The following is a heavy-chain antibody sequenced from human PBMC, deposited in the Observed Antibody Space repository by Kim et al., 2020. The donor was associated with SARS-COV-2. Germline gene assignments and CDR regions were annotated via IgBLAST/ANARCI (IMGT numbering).Heavy chain of an antibody. V-gene: IGHV3-30*18. CDR2: ITYDGTYK. CDR1: GFTFSNYG. J-gene: IGHJ5*02. Sequence: GGSLRLSCLASGFTFSNYGMHWVRQAPGKGLEWVATITYDGTYKFYSESLEGPFTISSDNSKETLYLQMSRLRAEDTALYFCAKGTYSGTSRWFDAWGQGTRVTVYS. D-gene: IGHD1-26*01. CDR3: AKGTYSGTSRWFDA.